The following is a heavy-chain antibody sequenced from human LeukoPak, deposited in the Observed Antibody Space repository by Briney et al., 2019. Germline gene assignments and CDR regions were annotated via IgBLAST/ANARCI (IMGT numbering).Heavy chain of an antibody. CDR1: GFTFSSYA. J-gene: IGHJ4*02. D-gene: IGHD3-3*01. CDR2: ISGSGGST. Sequence: PGGSLRPSCAASGFTFSSYAMSWVRQAPGKGLEWVSAISGSGGSTYYADSVKGRFTISRDNSKNTLYLQMNSLRAEDTAVYYCAKLNDFWSGYSDYWGQGTLVTVSS. V-gene: IGHV3-23*01. CDR3: AKLNDFWSGYSDY.